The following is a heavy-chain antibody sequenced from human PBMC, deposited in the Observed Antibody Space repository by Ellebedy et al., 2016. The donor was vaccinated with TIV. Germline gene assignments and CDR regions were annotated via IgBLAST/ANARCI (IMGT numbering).Heavy chain of an antibody. D-gene: IGHD4-17*01. J-gene: IGHJ5*02. CDR2: IYQDGSVQ. CDR3: ARRGCYGDYAVQVNSWFDR. CDR1: GFIFRSYW. Sequence: GESLKIPCAASGFIFRSYWMSWVRQAPGKGLERVANIYQDGSVQYYLDSLKGRFTISRDNALNSLFLQMNSLRAGDTAVYYCARRGCYGDYAVQVNSWFDRWGRGTLVTVSS. V-gene: IGHV3-7*01.